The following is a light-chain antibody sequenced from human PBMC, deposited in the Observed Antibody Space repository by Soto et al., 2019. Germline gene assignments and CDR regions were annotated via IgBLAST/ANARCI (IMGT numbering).Light chain of an antibody. CDR1: SSDVGGYNY. J-gene: IGLJ1*01. V-gene: IGLV2-14*03. Sequence: QSSLTQPASVSGSPGQSITISCTGTSSDVGGYNYVSWYQHHPGKAPKLIIYDVTNRPSGVSNPFSGSKSGNTASLTISGLQPEDEADYYCSSYTTSNPRQKVFGTGTKVTVL. CDR2: DVT. CDR3: SSYTTSNPRQKV.